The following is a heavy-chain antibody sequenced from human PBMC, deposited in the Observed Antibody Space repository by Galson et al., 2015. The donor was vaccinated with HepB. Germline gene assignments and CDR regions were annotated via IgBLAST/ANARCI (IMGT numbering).Heavy chain of an antibody. CDR2: IKSTTDGETT. D-gene: IGHD6-13*01. J-gene: IGHJ5*02. V-gene: IGHV3-15*01. CDR1: GFTFNNAW. CDR3: STDVLYSTFWSWFDP. Sequence: SLRLSCAASGFTFNNAWMSWVRQAPGKGLEWVGHIKSTTDGETTDYAAPVKGRFTISRDDSKNTLYLQMNSLKTDDTAVYYCSTDVLYSTFWSWFDPWGQGTLVTVSS.